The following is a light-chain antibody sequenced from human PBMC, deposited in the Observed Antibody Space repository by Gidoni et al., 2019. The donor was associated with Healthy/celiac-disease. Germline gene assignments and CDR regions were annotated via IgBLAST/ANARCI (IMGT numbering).Light chain of an antibody. J-gene: IGKJ1*01. Sequence: DIQMNQSPSTLSASVGDRVTITCRASQSISSWLAWYQQKPGKAPKLLIYKASSLESGVPSRFSGSGSGTEFTLTISSLQPDDFATYYRQQYNSYSTFGQGTKVEIK. V-gene: IGKV1-5*03. CDR1: QSISSW. CDR3: QQYNSYST. CDR2: KAS.